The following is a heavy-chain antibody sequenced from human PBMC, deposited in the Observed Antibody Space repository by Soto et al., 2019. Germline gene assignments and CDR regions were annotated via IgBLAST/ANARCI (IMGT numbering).Heavy chain of an antibody. CDR3: VRNGYYCLEY. Sequence: SETLSLTCTVSGYSISSYSWSWIRQPPGKGLEWIGNIHYNGNTKYSPSLKSRVTMSVDKSNNQLSLKMSSMTAADTAVYYCVRNGYYCLEYWGQGTLVTVSS. D-gene: IGHD3-3*01. V-gene: IGHV4-59*12. CDR2: IHYNGNT. J-gene: IGHJ4*02. CDR1: GYSISSYS.